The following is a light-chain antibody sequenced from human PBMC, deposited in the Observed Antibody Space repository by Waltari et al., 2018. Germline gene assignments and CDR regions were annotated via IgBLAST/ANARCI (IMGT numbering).Light chain of an antibody. CDR2: STD. Sequence: QTVVTQEPSIPVSPGGTVPLTCGLSSGSVYPNYYTSWYQQTPGQAPPPLIYSTDTRSSGVPDRFSGSILGNKAVLTITGAQAHDEADYHCVLYMGGAILFGGGTKLTVL. CDR3: VLYMGGAIL. V-gene: IGLV8-61*01. CDR1: SGSVYPNYY. J-gene: IGLJ3*02.